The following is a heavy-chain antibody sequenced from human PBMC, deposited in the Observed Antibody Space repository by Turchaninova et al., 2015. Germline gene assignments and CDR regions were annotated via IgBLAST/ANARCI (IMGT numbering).Heavy chain of an antibody. Sequence: GELQESGPGLVKPSETLSLTCTVFGDSIINYYCSWIRQPAGKGLEYIGRIHSSGSTNYNPSLKSRVTISVDKSKNHFSLKLSPVTAADTAVYYCAGYHLRSSDPYNWFDPWGQGTLVTVSS. CDR2: IHSSGST. V-gene: IGHV4-4*07. CDR1: GDSIINYY. CDR3: AGYHLRSSDPYNWFDP. J-gene: IGHJ5*02. D-gene: IGHD6-6*01.